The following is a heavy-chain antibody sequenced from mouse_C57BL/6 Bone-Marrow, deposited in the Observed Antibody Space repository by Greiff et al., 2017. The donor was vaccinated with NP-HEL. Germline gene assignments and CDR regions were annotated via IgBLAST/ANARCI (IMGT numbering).Heavy chain of an antibody. CDR2: IYPGSGST. D-gene: IGHD2-2*01. Sequence: QVQLQQPGAELVKPGASVKMSCKASGYTFTSYWITWVKQRPGQGLEWIGDIYPGSGSTNYNEKFKSKATLTVDKPSSTAYMQLSSLTSEDSAVYYCARWGYDGYFDVWGTGTTVTVSS. CDR3: ARWGYDGYFDV. J-gene: IGHJ1*03. V-gene: IGHV1-55*01. CDR1: GYTFTSYW.